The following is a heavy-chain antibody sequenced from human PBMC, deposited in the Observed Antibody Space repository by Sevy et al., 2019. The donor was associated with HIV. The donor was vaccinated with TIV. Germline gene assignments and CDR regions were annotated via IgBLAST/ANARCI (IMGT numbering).Heavy chain of an antibody. CDR3: AKGSGSVSKRY. CDR1: GFTFSSHA. V-gene: IGHV3-23*01. D-gene: IGHD6-19*01. J-gene: IGHJ4*02. Sequence: GGSLRLSCAASGFTFSSHAMNWVRQAPGKGLEWVSSITDNGYSKYDADSVQGRFTISRDNSKNTLYLQMDSLRDEDTAVYYCAKGSGSVSKRYWGQGTLVTVSS. CDR2: ITDNGYSK.